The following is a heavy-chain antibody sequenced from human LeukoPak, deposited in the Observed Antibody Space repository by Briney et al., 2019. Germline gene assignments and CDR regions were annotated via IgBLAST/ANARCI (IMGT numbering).Heavy chain of an antibody. V-gene: IGHV4-59*01. D-gene: IGHD3-10*01. CDR3: ARLNYFGWRYFDI. Sequence: SEPLSLTCSVSGDFTSNFYWSWIRQSPGKGLDLIGYVSQSGATYYNPFFESRVYMSVDTSSNHYSLRLTAVTSADTAVYYCARLNYFGWRYFDIWGRGTLLTVSS. J-gene: IGHJ2*01. CDR2: VSQSGAT. CDR1: GDFTSNFY.